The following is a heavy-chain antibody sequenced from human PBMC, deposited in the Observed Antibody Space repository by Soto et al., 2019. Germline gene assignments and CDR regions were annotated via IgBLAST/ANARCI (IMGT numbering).Heavy chain of an antibody. CDR1: GFTISSYA. D-gene: IGHD2-15*01. V-gene: IGHV3-33*01. CDR3: ARAYCSGGICYYYFDY. J-gene: IGHJ4*02. CDR2: IYYDGSNK. Sequence: GGSLRLSCAASGFTISSYAMHWVRQAPGKGLEWVAVIYYDGSNKYYVDSVKGRFTISRDNSKNTLYLQMNSLRAEDTAVYYCARAYCSGGICYYYFDYWGQGTLVTVSS.